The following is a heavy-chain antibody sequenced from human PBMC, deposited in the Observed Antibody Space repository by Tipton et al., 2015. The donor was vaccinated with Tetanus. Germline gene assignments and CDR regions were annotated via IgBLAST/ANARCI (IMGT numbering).Heavy chain of an antibody. CDR2: NSGYNGNT. V-gene: IGHV1-18*01. CDR1: GYTFTNYG. Sequence: QSGAEVKKPGASVKVSCKASGYTFTNYGINWVRQAPGQGLEWMGWNSGYNGNTNYVQKFQGRVTMTTDTSTNTAYMELRSLRSDDAALYYCARGGSHFDYWGQGTLVTVSS. CDR3: ARGGSHFDY. J-gene: IGHJ4*02. D-gene: IGHD1-26*01.